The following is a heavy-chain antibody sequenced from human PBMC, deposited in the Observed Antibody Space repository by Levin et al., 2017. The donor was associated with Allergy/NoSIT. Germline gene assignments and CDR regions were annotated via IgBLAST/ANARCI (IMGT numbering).Heavy chain of an antibody. J-gene: IGHJ6*02. Sequence: PSETLSLTCAASGILFSSYDMNWVRQAPGKGLEWVSSISAGGNYIYYADSVKGRFTISSDNAKNSLFLQMNSLRAEDTAVYYCSSWAMYHYDRSAFDYFYYAMDVWGQGTTVTVSS. CDR3: SSWAMYHYDRSAFDYFYYAMDV. D-gene: IGHD3-22*01. CDR2: ISAGGNYI. V-gene: IGHV3-21*01. CDR1: GILFSSYD.